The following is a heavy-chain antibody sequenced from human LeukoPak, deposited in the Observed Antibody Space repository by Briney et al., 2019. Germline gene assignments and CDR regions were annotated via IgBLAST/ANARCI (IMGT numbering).Heavy chain of an antibody. D-gene: IGHD3-10*01. CDR1: GYTFTNYG. J-gene: IGHJ4*02. CDR3: ARSGHRRYYYASGPDY. CDR2: ISTYNGNT. Sequence: ASVKVSRKASGYTFTNYGISWVRQAPGQGLEWMGWISTYNGNTKYTQNLQGRVTMTTDTSTSTAYMDLTSLRSDDTAVYYCARSGHRRYYYASGPDYWGQGAPVTVSS. V-gene: IGHV1-18*01.